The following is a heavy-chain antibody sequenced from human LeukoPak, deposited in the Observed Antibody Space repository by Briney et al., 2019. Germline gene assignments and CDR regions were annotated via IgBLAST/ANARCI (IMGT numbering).Heavy chain of an antibody. J-gene: IGHJ4*02. CDR1: GGSFSGYY. Sequence: PSETLSLTCAVYGGSFSGYYWSWIRQPPGKGLEWIGEINHSGSTNYNPSLKSRVTISVDTSKNQFSLELSSVTAADTAVYYCARDDRIAVAGQDYWGQGTLVTVSS. CDR2: INHSGST. D-gene: IGHD6-19*01. V-gene: IGHV4-34*01. CDR3: ARDDRIAVAGQDY.